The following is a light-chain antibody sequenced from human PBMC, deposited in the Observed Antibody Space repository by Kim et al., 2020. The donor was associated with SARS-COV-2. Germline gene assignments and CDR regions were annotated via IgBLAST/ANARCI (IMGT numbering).Light chain of an antibody. Sequence: SASVGDRVTITCRTSQNIDNYVHWYQQKIGKAPKILIYAASTLQGGVPSRFGGSGSRTDFTLTINTLQPEDFGTYCCQQSYSTPTFGQGTRLEIK. V-gene: IGKV1-39*01. J-gene: IGKJ5*01. CDR3: QQSYSTPT. CDR2: AAS. CDR1: QNIDNY.